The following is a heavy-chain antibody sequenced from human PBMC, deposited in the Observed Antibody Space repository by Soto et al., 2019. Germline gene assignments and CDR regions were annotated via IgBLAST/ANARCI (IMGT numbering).Heavy chain of an antibody. CDR3: ARYSSSWSQISASRESIDY. CDR1: GGSISSGGYY. D-gene: IGHD6-13*01. J-gene: IGHJ4*02. CDR2: IYYSGST. Sequence: SETLSLTCTVSGGSISSGGYYWSWIRQHPGKGLEWIGYIYYSGSTYYNPSLKSRVTISVDTSKNQFSLKLSSVTAADTAVYYCARYSSSWSQISASRESIDYWGQGTLVTVSS. V-gene: IGHV4-31*03.